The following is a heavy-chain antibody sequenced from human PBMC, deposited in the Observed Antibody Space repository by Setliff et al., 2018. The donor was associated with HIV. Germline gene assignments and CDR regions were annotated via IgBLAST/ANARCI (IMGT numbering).Heavy chain of an antibody. CDR1: GYSISSGYY. Sequence: SETLSLTCTVSGYSISSGYYWGWIRQPPGKGLEWIGSIYHSGSTYYNPSLKSRVTISVDTSRNQFSLRLNSVTAADTAVYFCARKQWGSSGYYYFDTWGQGTLVTVSS. D-gene: IGHD3-22*01. V-gene: IGHV4-38-2*02. CDR3: ARKQWGSSGYYYFDT. CDR2: IYHSGST. J-gene: IGHJ5*02.